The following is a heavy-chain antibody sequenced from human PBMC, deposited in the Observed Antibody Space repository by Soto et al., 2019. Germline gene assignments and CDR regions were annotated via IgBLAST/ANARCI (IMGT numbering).Heavy chain of an antibody. CDR2: MNPNSGNT. V-gene: IGHV1-8*01. CDR1: GYTFTSYD. D-gene: IGHD3-3*01. CDR3: ARQRITIFGVVMVPYYYGMDV. Sequence: ASVKVSCKASGYTFTSYDINWVRQATGQGLEWMGWMNPNSGNTGYAQKFQGRVTITANKSTSTAYMELSSLRSEDTAVYYCARQRITIFGVVMVPYYYGMDVWGQGTTVTVSS. J-gene: IGHJ6*02.